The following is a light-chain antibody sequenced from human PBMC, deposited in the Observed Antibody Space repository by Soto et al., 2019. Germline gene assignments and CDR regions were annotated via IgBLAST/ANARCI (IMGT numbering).Light chain of an antibody. Sequence: QSVLTQPPSASGTPGQRVTISSSGSSSNIGSNTVNWYQQLPGTAPKLLIYTKNLRPSGVPERFSGTMSGTSASLAISGVQSEDEADYYCAAWDNTLNGWVFGGGTKLTVL. CDR2: TKN. V-gene: IGLV1-44*01. CDR1: SSNIGSNT. J-gene: IGLJ3*02. CDR3: AAWDNTLNGWV.